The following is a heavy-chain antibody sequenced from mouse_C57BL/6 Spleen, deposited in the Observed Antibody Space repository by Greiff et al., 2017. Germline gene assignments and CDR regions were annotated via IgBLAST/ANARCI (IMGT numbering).Heavy chain of an antibody. V-gene: IGHV1-64*01. D-gene: IGHD1-1*01. CDR2: IHPNSGST. J-gene: IGHJ4*01. CDR1: GYTFTSYW. CDR3: AGDGSSHYAMDY. Sequence: VQLQQPGAELVKPGASVKLSCKASGYTFTSYWMHWVKQRPGQGLEWIGMIHPNSGSTNYNEKFKSKATLTVDKSSSTAYMQLSSLTSEDSAVYYCAGDGSSHYAMDYWGQGTSVTVSS.